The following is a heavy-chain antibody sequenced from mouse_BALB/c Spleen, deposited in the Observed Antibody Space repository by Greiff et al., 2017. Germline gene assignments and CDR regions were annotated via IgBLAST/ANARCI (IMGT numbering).Heavy chain of an antibody. V-gene: IGHV10-1*02. Sequence: EVMLVESGGGLVQPKGSLKLSCAASGFTFNTYAMNWVRQAPGKGLEWVARIRSKSNNYATYYADSVKDRFTISRDDSQSMLYLQMNNLKTEDTAMYYCVTGGFAYWGQGTLVTVSA. CDR2: IRSKSNNYAT. J-gene: IGHJ3*01. CDR3: VTGGFAY. D-gene: IGHD4-1*01. CDR1: GFTFNTYA.